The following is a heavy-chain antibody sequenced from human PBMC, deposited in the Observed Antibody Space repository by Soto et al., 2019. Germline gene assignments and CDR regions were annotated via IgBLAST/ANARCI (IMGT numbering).Heavy chain of an antibody. J-gene: IGHJ4*02. CDR2: IYYTGST. V-gene: IGHV4-39*01. CDR1: GGSISSSDYW. Sequence: QLQLQESGPGLVKPAETLSLTCTVSGGSISSSDYWWGWIRQPPGKGLEWIGSIYYTGSTYYYPSLKSRVIISVDTSKNQFSLRLTSVTAADPAVYYCARQIGRGSWSLDHWGQGTLVTVSS. D-gene: IGHD6-13*01. CDR3: ARQIGRGSWSLDH.